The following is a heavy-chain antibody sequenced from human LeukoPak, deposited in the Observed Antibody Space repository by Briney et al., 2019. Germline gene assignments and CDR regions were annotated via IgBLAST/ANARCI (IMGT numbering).Heavy chain of an antibody. CDR3: ARAAIVVVPAAILPEDY. J-gene: IGHJ4*02. CDR2: ISSSSSYT. V-gene: IGHV3-21*01. CDR1: GFTFSSYA. D-gene: IGHD2-2*01. Sequence: GGSLRLSCAAPGFTFSSYAMSWVRQAPGKGLEWVSSISSSSSYTYYADSVKGRFTISRDNAKNSLYLQMNSLRAEDTAVYYCARAAIVVVPAAILPEDYWGQGTLVTVSS.